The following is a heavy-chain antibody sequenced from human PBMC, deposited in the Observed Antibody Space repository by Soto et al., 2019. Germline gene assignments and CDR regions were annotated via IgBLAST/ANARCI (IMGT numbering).Heavy chain of an antibody. V-gene: IGHV3-11*06. CDR1: GFTFSDYY. CDR2: ISSSSSYT. Sequence: QVQLVESGGGLVKPGGSLRLSCAASGFTFSDYYMSWIRQAPGKGLEWVSYISSSSSYTNYADSVKGRFTISRDNAKNSLYLQMNSLRAEDTAVYYCARAQGVYDSGRMIYFDYWGQGTLVTVSS. J-gene: IGHJ4*02. CDR3: ARAQGVYDSGRMIYFDY. D-gene: IGHD5-12*01.